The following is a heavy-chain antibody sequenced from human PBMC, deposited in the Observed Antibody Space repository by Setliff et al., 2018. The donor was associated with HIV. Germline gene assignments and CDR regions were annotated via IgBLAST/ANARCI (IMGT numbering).Heavy chain of an antibody. CDR1: GDSINTHY. CDR3: ARGSTTWWTWWFDP. J-gene: IGHJ5*02. Sequence: ETLSLTCTVSGDSINTHYWSWVRQPPGKALEWIGTTSKSGSTTYNPSLNSRVTISVDTAKNQFSLKVTSVTSADTAVYYCARGSTTWWTWWFDPWGQGTLGTVSS. D-gene: IGHD2-15*01. CDR2: TSKSGST. V-gene: IGHV4-59*11.